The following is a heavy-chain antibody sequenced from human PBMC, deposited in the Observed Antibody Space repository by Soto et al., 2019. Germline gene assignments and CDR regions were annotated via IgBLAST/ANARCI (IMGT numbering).Heavy chain of an antibody. CDR1: GFTFSSYG. V-gene: IGHV3-30*18. CDR2: ISYDGSNK. CDR3: AKERNTRANWFDP. Sequence: PGGSLRLSCAASGFTFSSYGMHWVRQAPGKGLEWVAVISYDGSNKYYADSVKGRFTISRDNSKNTLYLQMNSLRAEDTAVYYCAKERNTRANWFDPWGQGTLVTVSS. J-gene: IGHJ5*02.